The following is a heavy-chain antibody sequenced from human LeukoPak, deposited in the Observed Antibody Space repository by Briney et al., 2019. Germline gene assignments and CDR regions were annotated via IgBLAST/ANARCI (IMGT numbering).Heavy chain of an antibody. V-gene: IGHV3-48*04. Sequence: TGGSLRLSCAASGFTFSSYSMYWVRQAPGKGLEWVSYISSSSSTIYYADSVKGRFTISRDNAKNSLYPQMNSLRAEDTAVYYCARGRYGDYPYNWFDPWGQGTLVTVSS. D-gene: IGHD4-17*01. J-gene: IGHJ5*02. CDR1: GFTFSSYS. CDR3: ARGRYGDYPYNWFDP. CDR2: ISSSSSTI.